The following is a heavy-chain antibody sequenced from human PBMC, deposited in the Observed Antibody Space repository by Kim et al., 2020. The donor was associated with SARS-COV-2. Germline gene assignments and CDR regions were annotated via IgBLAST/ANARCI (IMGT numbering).Heavy chain of an antibody. Sequence: GGSLRLSCAASGFTFNTYGMHWVRQAPGRGLEWVAVIWYDGSDKYYADSVKGRFTISRDQTTNTLYLQMNNLIVEDTAVYYCARDMMVWSGYYFTYYYG. V-gene: IGHV3-33*01. D-gene: IGHD3-3*01. CDR2: IWYDGSDK. J-gene: IGHJ6*01. CDR1: GFTFNTYG. CDR3: ARDMMVWSGYYFTYYYG.